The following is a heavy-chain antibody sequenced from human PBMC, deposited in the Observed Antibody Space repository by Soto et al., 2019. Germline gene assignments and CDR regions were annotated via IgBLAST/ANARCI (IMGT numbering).Heavy chain of an antibody. D-gene: IGHD2-15*01. V-gene: IGHV3-23*01. Sequence: EVQLLESGGGLVQPGGSLRLSCAASGFTFSSYAMSWVRQAPGKGLEWVSAISCSGGSTYYADSVKGRFTISRDNSKNTLYLQMNSLRAEDTAVYYCAKAIRSVVVAPLGYWGQGTLVTVSS. CDR1: GFTFSSYA. J-gene: IGHJ4*02. CDR3: AKAIRSVVVAPLGY. CDR2: ISCSGGST.